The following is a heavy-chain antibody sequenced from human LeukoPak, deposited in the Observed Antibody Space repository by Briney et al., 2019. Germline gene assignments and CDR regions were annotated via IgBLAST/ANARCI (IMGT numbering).Heavy chain of an antibody. V-gene: IGHV4-59*01. J-gene: IGHJ5*02. Sequence: SETLSLTCTVSGGSISSYYWSWVRQPPGKGLEWIWYIYYSGSTNYNPSLKSRVTISVDTSKNQFSLKLSSVTAADTAVYYCARTYYDILTGYYHSWFDPWGQGTLVTVSS. CDR1: GGSISSYY. CDR2: IYYSGST. CDR3: ARTYYDILTGYYHSWFDP. D-gene: IGHD3-9*01.